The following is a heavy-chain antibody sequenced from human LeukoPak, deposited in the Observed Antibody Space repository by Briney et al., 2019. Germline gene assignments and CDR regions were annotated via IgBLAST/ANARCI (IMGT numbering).Heavy chain of an antibody. D-gene: IGHD5-12*01. CDR2: IYTSGST. CDR3: AADSGYDYYFDY. J-gene: IGHJ4*02. CDR1: GGSISSGSYY. Sequence: SQTLSLTCTVSGGSISSGSYYWSWIRQPAGKGLEWIGRIYTSGSTNYNPSLKSRVTISVDTSKNQFSLKLSSVTAADTAVYYCAADSGYDYYFDYWGQGTLVTVSS. V-gene: IGHV4-61*02.